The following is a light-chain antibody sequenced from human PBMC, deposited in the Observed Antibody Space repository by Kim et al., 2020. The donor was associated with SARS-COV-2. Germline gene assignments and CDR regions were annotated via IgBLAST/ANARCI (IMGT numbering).Light chain of an antibody. Sequence: NFMLTQPHSVSGSPGKTVSISCTANSGSIARQYVQWYQRRPGSAPTTLIYEDNQRPSGVSDRFSGSIDISSNSASLTISGLGTEDEADYYCQSYDSNSRLWVFGGGTQLTVL. CDR3: QSYDSNSRLWV. J-gene: IGLJ3*02. CDR2: EDN. CDR1: SGSIARQY. V-gene: IGLV6-57*02.